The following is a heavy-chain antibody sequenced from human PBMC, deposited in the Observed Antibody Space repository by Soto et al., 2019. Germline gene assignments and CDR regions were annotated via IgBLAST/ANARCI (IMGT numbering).Heavy chain of an antibody. CDR1: GFTLGSYA. Sequence: QVQLVESGGGVAQPGRSLRLSCAVSGFTLGSYAMHWVRQAPGKGLEWVAVLSNDGGNEYYADSVQGRFIISRDTSRNTVFLKMFALRPEDTAVYYCSRGGHLVEAPLTSTGGLFWGQGTLVTVSS. J-gene: IGHJ4*02. CDR2: LSNDGGNE. D-gene: IGHD1-26*01. CDR3: SRGGHLVEAPLTSTGGLF. V-gene: IGHV3-30-3*01.